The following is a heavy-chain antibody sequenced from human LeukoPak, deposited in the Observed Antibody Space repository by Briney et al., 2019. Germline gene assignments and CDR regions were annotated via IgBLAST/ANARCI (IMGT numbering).Heavy chain of an antibody. Sequence: GGSLRLSCAASGFTFSSYGMHWVRQAPGKGLEWVAFIRYDGSNKYYADSVKGRFTISRDNSKNTLYLQMNSLRAEDTAVYYCAKRGGGTKLNYYYYMDVWGKGTTVTVSS. CDR3: AKRGGGTKLNYYYYMDV. V-gene: IGHV3-30*02. CDR1: GFTFSSYG. J-gene: IGHJ6*03. D-gene: IGHD1-14*01. CDR2: IRYDGSNK.